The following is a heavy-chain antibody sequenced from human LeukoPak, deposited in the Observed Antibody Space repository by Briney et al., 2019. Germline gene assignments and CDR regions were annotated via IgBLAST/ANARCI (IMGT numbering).Heavy chain of an antibody. CDR3: ARAEVATLLLY. V-gene: IGHV4-30-2*01. CDR1: GGSISSGGYS. D-gene: IGHD5-12*01. Sequence: SETLSLTCAVPGGSISSGGYSWSWIRQPPGKGLEWIGYIYHSGSTYYNPSLKSRVTISVDRSKNQFSLKLSSVTAADTAVYYCARAEVATLLLYWGQGTLVTVSS. J-gene: IGHJ4*02. CDR2: IYHSGST.